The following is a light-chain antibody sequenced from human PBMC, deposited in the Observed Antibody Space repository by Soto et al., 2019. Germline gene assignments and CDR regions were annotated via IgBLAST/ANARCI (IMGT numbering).Light chain of an antibody. CDR3: QTWGSGIQV. J-gene: IGLJ2*01. CDR2: LNSAGSH. Sequence: QLVLTQSPSASASLGASVKLTCTLSSGHSSYAIAWHQQHPEKGPRYLMKLNSAGSHSKGDGIPDRFSGSSSGAERYLTISSLQSEDEADYYSQTWGSGIQVFGGGTQPTVL. V-gene: IGLV4-69*01. CDR1: SGHSSYA.